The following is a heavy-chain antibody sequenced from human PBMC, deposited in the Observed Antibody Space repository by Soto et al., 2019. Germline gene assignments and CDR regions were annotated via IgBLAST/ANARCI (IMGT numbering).Heavy chain of an antibody. CDR2: INPNSGGT. Sequence: ASVKVSCKASGYTFTGYYMHWVRQAPGQGLEWMGWINPNSGGTNYAQKFQGRVTMTRDTSISTAYMELSRLRSDDTAVYYCARVDSQDFWSCMDVWGQGTTVTVSS. CDR1: GYTFTGYY. CDR3: ARVDSQDFWSCMDV. D-gene: IGHD3-3*01. J-gene: IGHJ6*02. V-gene: IGHV1-2*02.